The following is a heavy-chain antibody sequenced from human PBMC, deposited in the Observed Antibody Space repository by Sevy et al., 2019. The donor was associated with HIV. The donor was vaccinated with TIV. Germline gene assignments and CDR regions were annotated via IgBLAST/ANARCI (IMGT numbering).Heavy chain of an antibody. CDR2: ISYDGSNK. V-gene: IGHV3-30*18. CDR3: AKASPEDYDYVWGSYRYSPHY. J-gene: IGHJ4*02. Sequence: GGSLRLSCAASGFTFSSYGMHWVRQAPGKGLEWVAVISYDGSNKYYADSVKGRFTISRDNSKNTLYLQMNSLRAEETAVYYCAKASPEDYDYVWGSYRYSPHYWGQGTLVTVSS. D-gene: IGHD3-16*02. CDR1: GFTFSSYG.